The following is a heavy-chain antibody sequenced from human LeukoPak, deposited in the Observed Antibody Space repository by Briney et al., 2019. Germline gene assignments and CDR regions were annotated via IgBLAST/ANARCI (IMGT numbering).Heavy chain of an antibody. CDR3: AKGSGLYDFCPFDP. D-gene: IGHD3-3*01. CDR1: GFTFSSYA. Sequence: GGSLRLSCAASGFTFSSYAMSWVRQAPGQGLEWVPAISGSGGSTYYADSVKGRFTISRDNSKNTLYLQMNSLRAEDTAVYYCAKGSGLYDFCPFDPWGQGTLVTVSS. V-gene: IGHV3-23*01. J-gene: IGHJ5*02. CDR2: ISGSGGST.